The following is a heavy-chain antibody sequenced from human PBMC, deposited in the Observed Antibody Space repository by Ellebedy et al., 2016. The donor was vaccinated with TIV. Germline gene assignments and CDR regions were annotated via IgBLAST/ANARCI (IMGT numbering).Heavy chain of an antibody. CDR2: ISYSGST. CDR3: ARGGPMIFGEIIVYNWFDP. V-gene: IGHV4-39*02. D-gene: IGHD3/OR15-3a*01. J-gene: IGHJ5*02. CDR1: GGSIGDSTYY. Sequence: MPSETLSLTCTVSGGSIGDSTYYWGWIRQPPGKGLEWIGSISYSGSTYYNPSFKSRVTISVDTSKNNFSLKLSSLTAADTAVYYCARGGPMIFGEIIVYNWFDPWGQGTLVTVSS.